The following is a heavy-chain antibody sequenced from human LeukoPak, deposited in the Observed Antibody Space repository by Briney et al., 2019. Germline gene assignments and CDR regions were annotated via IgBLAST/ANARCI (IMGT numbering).Heavy chain of an antibody. J-gene: IGHJ4*02. V-gene: IGHV1-2*02. D-gene: IGHD2-15*01. Sequence: ASVKVSCKTSSYSFSDYTMHWVRQAPGEGLEWLGWFNPDTGDTFSAQRFQGRVTLPWDTARRTAYMEMRNLNVDDTAVFYCVTQSFDFWGQGTLVTVSS. CDR3: VTQSFDF. CDR1: SYSFSDYT. CDR2: FNPDTGDT.